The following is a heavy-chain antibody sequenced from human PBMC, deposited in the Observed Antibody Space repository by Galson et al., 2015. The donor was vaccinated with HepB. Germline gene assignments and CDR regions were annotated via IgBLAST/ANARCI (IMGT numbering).Heavy chain of an antibody. J-gene: IGHJ6*02. D-gene: IGHD5-12*01. Sequence: CAISGDSVSTNIVAWNWIRQSPSRGLEWLGRTYYRSKRYNDYAVSVQSRITINTDTSRNQFSLQLNSVTPEDTGVYYCTRVRHLARGMDVWGQGTTVTVSS. CDR1: GDSVSTNIVA. CDR3: TRVRHLARGMDV. V-gene: IGHV6-1*01. CDR2: TYYRSKRYN.